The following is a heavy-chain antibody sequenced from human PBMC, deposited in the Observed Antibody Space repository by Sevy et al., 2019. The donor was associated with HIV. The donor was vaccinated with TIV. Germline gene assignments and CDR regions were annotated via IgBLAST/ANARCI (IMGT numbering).Heavy chain of an antibody. CDR2: ISAYNGNT. CDR1: GYTFTSYG. V-gene: IGHV1-18*01. J-gene: IGHJ5*02. Sequence: ASVKVSCKASGYTFTSYGISWVRQAPGQGLEWMGWISAYNGNTNYAQKLQGRVTMTTDTSTSTAYMELRSLRSDDTAVYYCARGLVGATTVPLGLRNKYNWFDPWGQGTLVTVSS. CDR3: ARGLVGATTVPLGLRNKYNWFDP. D-gene: IGHD1-26*01.